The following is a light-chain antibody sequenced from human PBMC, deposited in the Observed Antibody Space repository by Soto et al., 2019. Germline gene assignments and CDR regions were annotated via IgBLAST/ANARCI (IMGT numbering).Light chain of an antibody. CDR1: QSVSSSY. CDR3: PQYGSSLWT. V-gene: IGKV3-20*01. J-gene: IGKJ1*01. CDR2: AAS. Sequence: EIVLTQSPGTLSLSPGERATLSCRASQSVSSSYLAWYQQKPGQAPRLLIYAASSRATGIPDRFSGSGSGTDFTLTISRLEPEDFAVYYCPQYGSSLWTFGQGTKVEIK.